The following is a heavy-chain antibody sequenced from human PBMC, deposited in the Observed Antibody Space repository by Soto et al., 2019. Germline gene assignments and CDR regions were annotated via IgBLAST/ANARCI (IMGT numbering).Heavy chain of an antibody. CDR2: FDPEDGET. V-gene: IGHV1-24*01. D-gene: IGHD3-3*01. CDR1: GYTLTELS. Sequence: GASVKVSCKVSGYTLTELSMHWVRQAPGKGLEWMGGFDPEDGETIYAQKFQGRVTMTEDTSTDTAYMELSSLRSEDTAVYYCATLLRFLEGSNWGWFDPWGQGTLVTVSS. J-gene: IGHJ5*02. CDR3: ATLLRFLEGSNWGWFDP.